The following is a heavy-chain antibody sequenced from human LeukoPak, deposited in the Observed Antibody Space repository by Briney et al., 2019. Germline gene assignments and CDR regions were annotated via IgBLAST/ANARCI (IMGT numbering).Heavy chain of an antibody. CDR2: INHSGST. CDR1: GGSFSGFY. J-gene: IGHJ6*03. V-gene: IGHV4-34*01. D-gene: IGHD6-6*01. CDR3: ARGLWEAARPDYYYYYYMDV. Sequence: SETLSLTCAVYGGSFSGFYWSWIRQPPGKGLEWIGEINHSGSTNYNPSLKSRVTISVDTSKNQFSLKLSSVTAADTAVYYCARGLWEAARPDYYYYYYMDVWGKGTTVTVSS.